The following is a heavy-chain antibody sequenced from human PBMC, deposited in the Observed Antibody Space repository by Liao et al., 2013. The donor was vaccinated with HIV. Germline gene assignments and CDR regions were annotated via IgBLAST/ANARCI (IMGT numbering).Heavy chain of an antibody. J-gene: IGHJ5*02. V-gene: IGHV4-34*01. D-gene: IGHD1-26*01. CDR1: GGSFTTSY. CDR3: ARQAAGLLGA. Sequence: QVQLRQWGAGLLKPSESLSLTCAVYGGSFTTSYWTWIRQPPGKGLEWIGEIHHSGGANYNPSLTDRVTMSMDTSKNQFSLNLTSLTAADTAVYYCARQAAGLLGAWGQGSLVTVSS. CDR2: IHHSGGA.